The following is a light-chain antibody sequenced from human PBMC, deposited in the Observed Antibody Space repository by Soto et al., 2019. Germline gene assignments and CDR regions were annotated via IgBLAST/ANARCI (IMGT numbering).Light chain of an antibody. CDR3: CSYAGTSTSYWV. CDR1: SADVGTYNL. CDR2: EVS. V-gene: IGLV2-23*02. J-gene: IGLJ3*02. Sequence: QSALTQPASVSGSPGQSITISCTGASADVGTYNLVSWYQQHPGRAPKLLIYEVSKRPSGLSIRFSGSKSGNTASPTISGLQAEDEADYYCCSYAGTSTSYWVFGGGTKVTVL.